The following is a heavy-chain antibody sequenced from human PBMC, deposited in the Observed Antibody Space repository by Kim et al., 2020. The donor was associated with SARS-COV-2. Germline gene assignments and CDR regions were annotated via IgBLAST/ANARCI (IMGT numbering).Heavy chain of an antibody. CDR2: ISGSGSGDVT. D-gene: IGHD2-2*01. CDR1: GFTFSNYA. V-gene: IGHV3-23*01. CDR3: AKDRPPREHCSSYSCTHLFDY. Sequence: GGSLRLSCAASGFTFSNYAMNWVRQAPGKGLEWVSAISGSGSGDVTYYSDSVKGRFTIYRDNSKNTLYLQMDSLRGEDTAVYYCAKDRPPREHCSSYSCTHLFDYWGQGILVTVSS. J-gene: IGHJ4*02.